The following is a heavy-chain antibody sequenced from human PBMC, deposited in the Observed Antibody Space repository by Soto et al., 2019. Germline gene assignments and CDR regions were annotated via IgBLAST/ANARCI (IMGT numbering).Heavy chain of an antibody. CDR2: ISRSSRTI. V-gene: IGHV3-48*02. D-gene: IGHD3-22*01. Sequence: GGSLRLSCAASGFTFSSYIMNWVRQAPGKGLEWVSYISRSSRTIYYADSVKGRFTISRDNAKNSLYLQMNSLRDEDTSVYYCAREIYYYDRSTFDIWGQGTVVTVSS. CDR1: GFTFSSYI. J-gene: IGHJ3*02. CDR3: AREIYYYDRSTFDI.